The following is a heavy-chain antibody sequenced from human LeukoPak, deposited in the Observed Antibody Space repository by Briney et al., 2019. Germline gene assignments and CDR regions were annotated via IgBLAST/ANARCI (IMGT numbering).Heavy chain of an antibody. V-gene: IGHV1-18*01. D-gene: IGHD2-2*01. CDR2: ISAYNGNT. J-gene: IGHJ4*02. CDR1: GYTFTSYG. CDR3: ARSESYCSSTSCYLFDY. Sequence: ASVKVSCKASGYTFTSYGISWVRQAPGQGLEWMGWISAYNGNTNYAQKLQGRVTMTTDTSTSTAYMELRSLRSDDTAVYYCARSESYCSSTSCYLFDYWGQGTLVTVSS.